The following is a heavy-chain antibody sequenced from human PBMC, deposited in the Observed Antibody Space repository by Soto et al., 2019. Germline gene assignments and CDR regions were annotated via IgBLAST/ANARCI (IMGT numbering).Heavy chain of an antibody. V-gene: IGHV3-30-3*01. CDR3: ARDVDYGDVN. Sequence: QVQLVESGGGVVQPGRSLRLSCAASGFTFSSYAMHWVRQAPGKGLEWVAVISYDGSNKYYADSVKGRFTISRDNSKNTLYLQMNSLRAEDTAGYYCARDVDYGDVNWGQGTLVTVSS. CDR1: GFTFSSYA. J-gene: IGHJ4*02. CDR2: ISYDGSNK. D-gene: IGHD4-17*01.